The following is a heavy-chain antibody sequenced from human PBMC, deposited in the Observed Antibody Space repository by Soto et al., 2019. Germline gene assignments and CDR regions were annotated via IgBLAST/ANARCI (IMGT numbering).Heavy chain of an antibody. D-gene: IGHD5-18*01. CDR1: GGSISSVGYY. V-gene: IGHV4-31*03. CDR3: ACHRGNTYGPYDF. Sequence: SETLSLTCTVSGGSISSVGYYWNWIRQHPGKDLEWVGYISYSGITHHNPSLKSRLFISVDTSKNQFSLKLSSVTAADTAMYYCACHRGNTYGPYDFWGQGTLVTVSS. CDR2: ISYSGIT. J-gene: IGHJ4*02.